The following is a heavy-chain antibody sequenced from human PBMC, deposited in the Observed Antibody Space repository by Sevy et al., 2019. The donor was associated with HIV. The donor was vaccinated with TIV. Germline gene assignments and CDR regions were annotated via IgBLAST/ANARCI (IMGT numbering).Heavy chain of an antibody. Sequence: GGSLRLSCAASRFTFNTYAMHWVRQAPGKGLDWVAFISYDGTNEYYADSVKGRFTISRDNSKNTLYLQMNSLRAEDTAVYYCARDGVSSGWYREYYFDYWGQGTLVTVSP. CDR1: RFTFNTYA. D-gene: IGHD6-19*01. J-gene: IGHJ4*02. CDR3: ARDGVSSGWYREYYFDY. CDR2: ISYDGTNE. V-gene: IGHV3-30*04.